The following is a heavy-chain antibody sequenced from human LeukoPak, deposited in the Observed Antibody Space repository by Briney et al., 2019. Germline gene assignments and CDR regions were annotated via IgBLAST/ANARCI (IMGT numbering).Heavy chain of an antibody. D-gene: IGHD1-26*01. V-gene: IGHV3-23*01. J-gene: IGHJ4*02. CDR2: ISGSGGST. Sequence: GGSLRLSCAASVVTFSSYAICWGRQAPGKGLEWVSAISGSGGSTYYADSVKGRFTISRDNSKNTLYLQMNSLRAEDTAVYYCAKPQRSGSSTGPTDYWSQGTLVTVSS. CDR1: VVTFSSYA. CDR3: AKPQRSGSSTGPTDY.